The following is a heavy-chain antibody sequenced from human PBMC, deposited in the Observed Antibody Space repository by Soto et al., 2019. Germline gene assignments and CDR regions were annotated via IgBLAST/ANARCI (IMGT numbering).Heavy chain of an antibody. Sequence: KTSETLSLTCTVSGGSISGYYWSWIRQPPGKGPDWIGHIYYSGSTTYNPSLKSRVTISVDTSKNQFSLKLSFVTAADTAVYYCARVGYSFGYYFDYWGQGTLVTVSS. CDR2: IYYSGST. CDR3: ARVGYSFGYYFDY. D-gene: IGHD5-18*01. J-gene: IGHJ4*02. CDR1: GGSISGYY. V-gene: IGHV4-59*01.